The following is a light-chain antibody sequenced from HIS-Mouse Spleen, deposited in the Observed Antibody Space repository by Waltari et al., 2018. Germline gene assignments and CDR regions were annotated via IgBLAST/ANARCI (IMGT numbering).Light chain of an antibody. CDR3: YSTDSSGNHRV. CDR1: ALPKKY. CDR2: EDS. V-gene: IGLV3-10*01. Sequence: SYELTQPPSVSVSPGQTARFTCSGDALPKKYTYWYPQKSGQAPVLVIYEDSKRPSGIPESFSGSSSGTMATLTISGAQVEDEADYYCYSTDSSGNHRVFGGGTKLTVL. J-gene: IGLJ2*01.